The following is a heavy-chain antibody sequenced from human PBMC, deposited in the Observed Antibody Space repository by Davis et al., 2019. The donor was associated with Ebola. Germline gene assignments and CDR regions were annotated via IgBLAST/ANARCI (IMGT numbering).Heavy chain of an antibody. CDR1: GYSFTTYW. CDR2: IYPGDSDT. CDR3: ARHTGVASLTSADY. Sequence: KVSCKGSGYSFTTYWIGWVRQMPGKGLEWMGIIYPGDSDTRYSPSFQGQVTISADKSISTAYLQWSSLRASDTAIYYCARHTGVASLTSADYWGQGTLVTVSS. D-gene: IGHD7-27*01. V-gene: IGHV5-51*01. J-gene: IGHJ4*02.